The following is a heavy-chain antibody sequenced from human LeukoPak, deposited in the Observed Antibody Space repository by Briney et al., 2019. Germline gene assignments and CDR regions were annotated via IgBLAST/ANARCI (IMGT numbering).Heavy chain of an antibody. CDR3: ARDGGERYCSSTSCYYYYYGMDV. CDR2: ISACNGNT. Sequence: ASVKVSCKASGYTFTSYGISWVRQAPGQGLEWMGWISACNGNTNYAQKLQGRVTMTADTSTSTAYMELRSLRSDDTAVYYCARDGGERYCSSTSCYYYYYGMDVWGQGTTVTVSS. CDR1: GYTFTSYG. D-gene: IGHD2-2*01. J-gene: IGHJ6*02. V-gene: IGHV1-18*01.